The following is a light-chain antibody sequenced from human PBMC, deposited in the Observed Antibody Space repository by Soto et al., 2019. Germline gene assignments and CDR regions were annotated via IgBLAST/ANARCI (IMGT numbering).Light chain of an antibody. V-gene: IGLV2-14*03. Sequence: QSVLTQPASVSGSPGQSITISCTGTSRNDGGYSYISWYQHHPGKASILMIYDVSNLPSVVSILFSGSTSGNMASLTISGLQPEDEADYYCCSYTTSNTRQIVFGTGTKVTVL. CDR1: SRNDGGYSY. CDR3: CSYTTSNTRQIV. CDR2: DVS. J-gene: IGLJ1*01.